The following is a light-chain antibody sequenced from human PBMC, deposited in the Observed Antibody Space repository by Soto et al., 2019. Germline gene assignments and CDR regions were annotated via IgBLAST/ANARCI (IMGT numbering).Light chain of an antibody. CDR1: SSDVGGYNY. J-gene: IGLJ1*01. Sequence: QSVLTQPPSASGSPGQSVAISCTGTSSDVGGYNYVSWYQQHPGKAPKLMIYEVNKRPSGVPDRFSGSKSGNTASLTVSGLQAEDEAAYYCSSYAGSSNVFGTGTKVTDL. CDR3: SSYAGSSNV. V-gene: IGLV2-8*01. CDR2: EVN.